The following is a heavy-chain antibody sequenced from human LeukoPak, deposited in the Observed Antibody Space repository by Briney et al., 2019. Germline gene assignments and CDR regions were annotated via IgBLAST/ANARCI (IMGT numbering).Heavy chain of an antibody. CDR2: INPNSGGT. V-gene: IGHV1-2*02. CDR3: ASGRIEHQLDPTDY. J-gene: IGHJ4*02. D-gene: IGHD1-1*01. CDR1: GSTFTGYY. Sequence: GASVKVSCKASGSTFTGYYMHWVRQAPGQGLEWMGWINPNSGGTYSAQKFRGRVTMTRDTSIRTAYMELSGLRSDDTAVYYCASGRIEHQLDPTDYWGQGTLVTVSS.